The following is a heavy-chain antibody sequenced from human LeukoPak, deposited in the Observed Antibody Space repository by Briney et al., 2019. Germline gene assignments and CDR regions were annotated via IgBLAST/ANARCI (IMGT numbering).Heavy chain of an antibody. Sequence: SETLSLTCAVYGGSFSGYYWSWIRQPPGKGREWIGEINHSGSTNYNPSLKSRVTISVDTSKNQFSLKLSSVTAADTAVYYCARSYISFDYWGQGTLVTVSS. CDR1: GGSFSGYY. J-gene: IGHJ4*02. D-gene: IGHD1-26*01. V-gene: IGHV4-34*01. CDR2: INHSGST. CDR3: ARSYISFDY.